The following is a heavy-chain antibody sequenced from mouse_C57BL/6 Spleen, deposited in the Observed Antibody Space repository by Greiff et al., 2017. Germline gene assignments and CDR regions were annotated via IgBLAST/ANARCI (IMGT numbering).Heavy chain of an antibody. D-gene: IGHD3-3*01. CDR3: AGGRGTGFDY. V-gene: IGHV5-12*01. J-gene: IGHJ2*01. CDR2: ISNGGGST. CDR1: GFTFSDYY. Sequence: EVMLVESGGGLVQPGGSLKLSCAASGFTFSDYYMHWVRQTPEKRLEWVAYISNGGGSTYYPDTVKGRFTISRDNAKNTLYLQMSRLKSEDTAMYYCAGGRGTGFDYWGQGTTLTVSS.